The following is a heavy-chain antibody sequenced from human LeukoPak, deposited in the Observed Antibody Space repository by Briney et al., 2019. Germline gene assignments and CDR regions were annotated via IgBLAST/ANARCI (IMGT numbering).Heavy chain of an antibody. V-gene: IGHV1-8*01. J-gene: IGHJ4*02. CDR3: ARINIRSKGALAY. D-gene: IGHD5/OR15-5a*01. CDR1: GYTFTSYD. Sequence: ASVKVSCKASGYTFTSYDINWVRQATGQGLEWMGWMNPNSGNTGYAQKFQGRVTMTRNTSISTAYMELSSLRSEDTAVYYRARINIRSKGALAYWGQGTLVTVSS. CDR2: MNPNSGNT.